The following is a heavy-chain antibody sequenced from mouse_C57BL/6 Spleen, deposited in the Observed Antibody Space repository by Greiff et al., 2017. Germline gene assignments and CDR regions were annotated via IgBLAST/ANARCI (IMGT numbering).Heavy chain of an antibody. CDR2: ISSGSSTI. D-gene: IGHD3-1*01. CDR3: ASGPLGAMDY. CDR1: GFTFSDYG. J-gene: IGHJ4*01. V-gene: IGHV5-17*01. Sequence: VQLKESGGGLVKPGGSLKLSCAASGFTFSDYGMHWVRQAPEKGLEWVAYISSGSSTIYYADTVKGRFTISRDNAKNTLFLQMTSLRSEDTAMYYCASGPLGAMDYWGQGTSVTVSS.